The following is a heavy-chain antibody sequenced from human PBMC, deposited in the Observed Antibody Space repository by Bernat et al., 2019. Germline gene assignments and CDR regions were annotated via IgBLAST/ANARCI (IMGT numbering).Heavy chain of an antibody. Sequence: EVQLVESGGGLVQPGGSLRLSCEASGFTFNTYWMSWVRQAPGKGLVWVSRINSDGSSTSYADSVKGRFTISRDNAKNTLYLQMNSLRAEDTAVYYCARDPGAYYYYMDVWGKGTTVTVSS. CDR1: GFTFNTYW. D-gene: IGHD4/OR15-4a*01. CDR3: ARDPGAYYYYMDV. CDR2: INSDGSST. V-gene: IGHV3-74*01. J-gene: IGHJ6*03.